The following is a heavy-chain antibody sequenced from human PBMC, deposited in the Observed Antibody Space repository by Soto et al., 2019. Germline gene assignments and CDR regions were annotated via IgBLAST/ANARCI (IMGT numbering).Heavy chain of an antibody. D-gene: IGHD6-19*01. CDR3: ARGVAGSGFDL. J-gene: IGHJ4*02. V-gene: IGHV6-1*01. CDR2: TYYRSNWRH. Sequence: LSLTCAISGDSFSSNTAAWNWIRSSPSRGLEWLGRTYYRSNWRHDYAVSVKSRITVNPDTSKNHFSLQLNSVTPDGTAVYYCARGVAGSGFDLWGQGTLVTVSS. CDR1: GDSFSSNTAA.